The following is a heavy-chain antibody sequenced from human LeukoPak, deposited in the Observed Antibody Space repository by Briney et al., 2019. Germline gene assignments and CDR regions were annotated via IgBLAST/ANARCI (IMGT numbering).Heavy chain of an antibody. D-gene: IGHD1-26*01. Sequence: MSSETLSLTCTVSGGSISSYYWSWIRQPPGKGLEWIGYIYYSGSTNYNPSLKSRVTISVDTSKNQFSLKLSSVTAADTAVYYCARGCGTVSGSYFRAYGQRNAFDIWGQGTMVTVSS. CDR2: IYYSGST. CDR3: ARGCGTVSGSYFRAYGQRNAFDI. CDR1: GGSISSYY. J-gene: IGHJ3*02. V-gene: IGHV4-59*12.